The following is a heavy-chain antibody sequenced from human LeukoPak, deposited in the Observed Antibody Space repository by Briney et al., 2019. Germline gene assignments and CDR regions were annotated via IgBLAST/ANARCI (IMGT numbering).Heavy chain of an antibody. CDR2: IRYDGNNK. D-gene: IGHD3-10*01. CDR1: GFTFSDYS. CDR3: ARVTYGSGTYGAFDY. J-gene: IGHJ4*02. Sequence: GGSLRLSCAASGFTFSDYSMHWVRQAPGKGLNWVAFIRYDGNNKYYADSVKGRFTISRDNSRNMLYLEMNSLSTEDTAVYYCARVTYGSGTYGAFDYWGQGTLVTVSS. V-gene: IGHV3-30*02.